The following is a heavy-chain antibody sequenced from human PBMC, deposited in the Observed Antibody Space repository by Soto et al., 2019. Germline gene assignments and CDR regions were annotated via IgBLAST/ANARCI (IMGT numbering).Heavy chain of an antibody. V-gene: IGHV3-23*01. CDR2: ISGSGGST. D-gene: IGHD6-19*01. Sequence: GGSLRLSCAASGFTFSSYAMSWVRQAPGKGLEWVSAISGSGGSTYYADSVKGRFTISRDNSKNTLYLQMNSLRAEDTAVYYCAFGVYSSGWYGEVFDYWGQGTLVTVSS. CDR1: GFTFSSYA. J-gene: IGHJ4*02. CDR3: AFGVYSSGWYGEVFDY.